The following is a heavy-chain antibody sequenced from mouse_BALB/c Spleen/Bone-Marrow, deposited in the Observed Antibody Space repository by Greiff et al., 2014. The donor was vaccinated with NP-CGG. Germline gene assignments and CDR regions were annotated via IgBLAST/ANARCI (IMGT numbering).Heavy chain of an antibody. J-gene: IGHJ3*01. D-gene: IGHD2-4*01. CDR2: TNPNNGGT. Sequence: VQLQQSGPELVKPGASVKISCKTSGYTFTEYTMCWVKQSHGKSLEWIGGTNPNNGGTNYNQKFKGKATLTVDKSSSTAYMELRSLTSEDSAVYYCAREEAFDYDIAYWGQGTLVTVSA. CDR1: GYTFTEYT. V-gene: IGHV1-18*01. CDR3: AREEAFDYDIAY.